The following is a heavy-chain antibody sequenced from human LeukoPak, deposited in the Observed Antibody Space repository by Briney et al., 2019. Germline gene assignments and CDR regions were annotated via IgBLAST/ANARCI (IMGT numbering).Heavy chain of an antibody. CDR2: IYYSGST. CDR1: GGSISSYY. V-gene: IGHV4-59*01. CDR3: ARGPNVGSYYDFDY. J-gene: IGHJ4*01. Sequence: SETLSLTCTVSGGSISSYYWSWIRQPPGKGLEWIGYIYYSGSTNYNPSLKSGVTISVDTSKNQFSLKLSSVTAADTAVYYCARGPNVGSYYDFDYWGHGTLVTVSS. D-gene: IGHD1-26*01.